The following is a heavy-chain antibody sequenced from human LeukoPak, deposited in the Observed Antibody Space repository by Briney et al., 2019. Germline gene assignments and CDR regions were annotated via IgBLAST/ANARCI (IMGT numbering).Heavy chain of an antibody. CDR1: GGSISSSNW. CDR3: AREALYCSGGSCYYHYYYYYYMDV. D-gene: IGHD2-15*01. Sequence: SETLSLTCAVSGGSISSSNWWSWVRQPPGKGLEWIGEIYHSGSTNYNPSLKSRVTISVDTSKNQFSLRLSSVTAADTAVYYCAREALYCSGGSCYYHYYYYYYMDVWGKGTTVTVSS. CDR2: IYHSGST. J-gene: IGHJ6*03. V-gene: IGHV4-4*02.